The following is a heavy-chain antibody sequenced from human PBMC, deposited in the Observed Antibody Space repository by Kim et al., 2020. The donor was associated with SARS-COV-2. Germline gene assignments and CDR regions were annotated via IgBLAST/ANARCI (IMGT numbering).Heavy chain of an antibody. CDR3: TTVAYYYDSSRPFDY. V-gene: IGHV3-15*01. D-gene: IGHD3-22*01. Sequence: GGSLRLSCAASGFTFSNAWMSWVRQAPGKGLEWVGRIKSKTDGGTTDYAAPVKGRFTISRDDSKNTLYLQMNSLKTEDTAVYYCTTVAYYYDSSRPFDYWGQGTLVTVSS. CDR2: IKSKTDGGTT. J-gene: IGHJ4*02. CDR1: GFTFSNAW.